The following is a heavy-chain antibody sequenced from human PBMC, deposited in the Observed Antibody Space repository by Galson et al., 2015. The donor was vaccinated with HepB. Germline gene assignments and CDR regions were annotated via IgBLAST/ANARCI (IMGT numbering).Heavy chain of an antibody. D-gene: IGHD3-10*01. CDR3: ARVVDYYGSGSFDY. Sequence: ETLSLTCTVSGGSVSSGSYYWSWIRQPPGKGLEWIGYIYYSGSTNYNPSLKSRVTISVDTSKNQFSLKLSSVTAADTAVYYCARVVDYYGSGSFDYWGQGTLVTVSS. V-gene: IGHV4-61*01. CDR2: IYYSGST. CDR1: GGSVSSGSYY. J-gene: IGHJ4*02.